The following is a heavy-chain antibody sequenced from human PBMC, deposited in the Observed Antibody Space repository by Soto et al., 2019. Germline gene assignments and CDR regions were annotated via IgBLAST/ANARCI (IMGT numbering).Heavy chain of an antibody. Sequence: QVQLVQSGAEVKKPGASVKVSCKASGYTFTSYAMHWVRQAPGQRLEWMGWINAGNGNTKYSQKFQDRVTITRDTSESTAYMELSSLRSEDKAVYYYARDRYECSGGSYYNYYMDVWGNGTTVTVSS. CDR1: GYTFTSYA. CDR2: INAGNGNT. V-gene: IGHV1-3*01. CDR3: ARDRYECSGGSYYNYYMDV. D-gene: IGHD2-15*01. J-gene: IGHJ6*03.